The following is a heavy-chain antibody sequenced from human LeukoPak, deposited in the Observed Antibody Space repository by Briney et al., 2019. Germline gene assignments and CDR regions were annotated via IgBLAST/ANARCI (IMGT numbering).Heavy chain of an antibody. D-gene: IGHD2-15*01. J-gene: IGHJ5*02. Sequence: GGSLRLSCAASGFTFSSYWMHWVRQAPGKGLEWVAVISYDGSNKYYADSVKGRFTISRDNSKNTLYLQMNSLRAEDTAVYYCASRYCSGGSCYSDWFDPWGQGTLVTVSS. V-gene: IGHV3-30-3*01. CDR1: GFTFSSYW. CDR3: ASRYCSGGSCYSDWFDP. CDR2: ISYDGSNK.